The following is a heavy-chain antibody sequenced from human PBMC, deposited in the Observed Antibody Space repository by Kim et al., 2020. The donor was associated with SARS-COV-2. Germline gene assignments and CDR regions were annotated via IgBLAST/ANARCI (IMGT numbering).Heavy chain of an antibody. V-gene: IGHV4-59*01. CDR2: GST. Sequence: GSTNNIPSLKSRVTTSVDTSKNQFSLKLSSVTAADTAVYYCARAATTFDYWGQGTLVTVSS. CDR3: ARAATTFDY. J-gene: IGHJ4*02. D-gene: IGHD2-15*01.